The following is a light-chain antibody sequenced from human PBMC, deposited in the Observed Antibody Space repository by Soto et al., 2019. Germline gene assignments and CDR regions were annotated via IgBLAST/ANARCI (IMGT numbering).Light chain of an antibody. V-gene: IGLV2-8*01. J-gene: IGLJ1*01. CDR3: KSYAGSNTYV. Sequence: QSVLTQPPSASGSPGQSVTISCTGTKNDIGVYDFVSWYQHHPGKAPRLIIYEVVQRPSGVPDRFSGSKSGNTASLTVSGLQAADEVDYFCKSYAGSNTYVFXSGTKVTVL. CDR1: KNDIGVYDF. CDR2: EVV.